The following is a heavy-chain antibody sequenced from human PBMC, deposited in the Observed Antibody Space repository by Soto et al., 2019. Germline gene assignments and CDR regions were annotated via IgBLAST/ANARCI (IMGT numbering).Heavy chain of an antibody. CDR3: AIDSSGSRGEDAFDI. CDR2: ISGSGGST. CDR1: GFTFSSYA. Sequence: EVQLLESGGGLVQPGGSLRLSCAASGFTFSSYAMSWVRQAPGKGLEWVSAISGSGGSTYYADSVKGRFTISRDNSKNTRYLQMNSLRAEDTAVYYCAIDSSGSRGEDAFDIWGQGTMVTVSS. J-gene: IGHJ3*02. V-gene: IGHV3-23*01. D-gene: IGHD1-26*01.